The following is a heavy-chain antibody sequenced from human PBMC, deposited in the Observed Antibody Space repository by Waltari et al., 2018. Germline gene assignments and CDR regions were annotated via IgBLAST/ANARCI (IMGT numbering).Heavy chain of an antibody. CDR2: INHSGST. Sequence: QVQLQQWGAGLLKPSEPLSLTCAVYGGSFSGYYWSWIRQPPGKGLEWIGEINHSGSTNYNPSLKSRVTISVDTSKNQFSLKLSSVTAADTAVYYCARVAVAGTRYWGQGTLVTVSS. J-gene: IGHJ4*02. CDR3: ARVAVAGTRY. CDR1: GGSFSGYY. D-gene: IGHD6-19*01. V-gene: IGHV4-34*01.